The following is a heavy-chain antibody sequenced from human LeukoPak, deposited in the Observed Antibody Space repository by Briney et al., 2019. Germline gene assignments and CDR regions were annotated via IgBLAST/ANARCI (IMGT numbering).Heavy chain of an antibody. D-gene: IGHD6-25*01. Sequence: GGSLRLSCVTYGFTLSSHGMHWVRQPPGKGLEWVAFLHSDGNNKYYADAVKGRFTISRDNSKNTVRLQMNSLRPADTAVSYCARSLSAREYFDNWGQGTLVTVSS. J-gene: IGHJ1*01. V-gene: IGHV3-30*02. CDR1: GFTLSSHG. CDR2: LHSDGNNK. CDR3: ARSLSAREYFDN.